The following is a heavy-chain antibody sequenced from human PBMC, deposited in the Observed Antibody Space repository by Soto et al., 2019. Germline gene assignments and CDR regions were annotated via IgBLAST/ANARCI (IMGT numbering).Heavy chain of an antibody. V-gene: IGHV5-51*01. CDR1: GYSFTHYW. CDR2: SYPGDSKT. D-gene: IGHD2-8*01. CDR3: ARSSRFCFHDVCYPGYFDP. J-gene: IGHJ5*02. Sequence: GESLKISCKGSGYSFTHYWIGWVRQMPGKGLEWMGISYPGDSKTTYSPSFQRQATISVDKSLTTAYLQWSSLKASDTAMYYCARSSRFCFHDVCYPGYFDPWGQRTPVTVSS.